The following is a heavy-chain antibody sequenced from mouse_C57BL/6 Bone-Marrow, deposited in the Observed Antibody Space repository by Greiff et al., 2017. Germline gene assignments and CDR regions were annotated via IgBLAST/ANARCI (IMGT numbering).Heavy chain of an antibody. V-gene: IGHV1-74*01. J-gene: IGHJ4*01. Sequence: QVQLQQPGAELVKPGASVKVSCKASGYTFTSYWMHWVKQRPGQGLEWIGRIHHSDSDTNYNQKFKGKATLTVDKSSSTAYMQLSSLTSEDSAVYYCAILGYGNPYYAMDYWGQGTSVTVSS. CDR2: IHHSDSDT. CDR3: AILGYGNPYYAMDY. D-gene: IGHD2-1*01. CDR1: GYTFTSYW.